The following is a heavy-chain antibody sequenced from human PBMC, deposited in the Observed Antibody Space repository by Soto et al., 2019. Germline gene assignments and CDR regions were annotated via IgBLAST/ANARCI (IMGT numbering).Heavy chain of an antibody. V-gene: IGHV4-31*03. Sequence: QVQLQESGPGLVKPSQTLSLTCTVSGGSISSGGYYWSWIRQHPGKGLEWIGYIYYSGSTYYNPTLKSRVTTSVDTSKNQFSLKLSSVTAADTAVYYCARGGSYYYYGMDVWGQGTTVTVSS. CDR3: ARGGSYYYYGMDV. CDR2: IYYSGST. J-gene: IGHJ6*02. CDR1: GGSISSGGYY. D-gene: IGHD2-15*01.